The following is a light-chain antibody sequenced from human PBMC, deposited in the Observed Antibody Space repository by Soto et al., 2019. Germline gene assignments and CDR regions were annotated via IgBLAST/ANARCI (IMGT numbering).Light chain of an antibody. CDR1: QSVSSSF. Sequence: EIVLTQSPGTLSLSPGERVTLSCRASQSVSSSFLAWYQQKPGQAPRLLIYDASNRATGIPARFSGSGSGTDFTLTISSLEPEDFAVYYCQQRSNWPQLTFGGGTKVDIK. V-gene: IGKV3-11*01. J-gene: IGKJ4*01. CDR2: DAS. CDR3: QQRSNWPQLT.